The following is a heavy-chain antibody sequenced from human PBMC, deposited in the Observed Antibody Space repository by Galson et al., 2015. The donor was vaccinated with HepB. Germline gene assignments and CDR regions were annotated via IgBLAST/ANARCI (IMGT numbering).Heavy chain of an antibody. CDR1: GLTFNEYA. Sequence: SLRLSCAASGLTFNEYAMNWVRQAPGKGLEWVSAVSGSGLSKYYADSVKGRFTVSRDNSKNTLYLQMNSLRADDTALYYCTKDRYCTSPNCPLDYWGQGTLVTVSS. CDR3: TKDRYCTSPNCPLDY. D-gene: IGHD2-2*01. J-gene: IGHJ4*02. CDR2: VSGSGLSK. V-gene: IGHV3-23*01.